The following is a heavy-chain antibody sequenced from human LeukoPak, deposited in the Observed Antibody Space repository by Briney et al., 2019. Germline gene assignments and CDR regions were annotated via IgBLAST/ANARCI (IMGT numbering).Heavy chain of an antibody. CDR1: GGSFSDSY. V-gene: IGHV4-34*01. J-gene: IGHJ4*02. D-gene: IGHD4-23*01. CDR3: ARGSNSVAY. Sequence: SETLSLTCAVYGGSFSDSYWSWIRQPPGEGLEWVGEISHSGDTNYNPSLKSRVTISVDTSKNQFSLNLSSVTAADTAVYYCARGSNSVAYWGQGTQVTVSS. CDR2: ISHSGDT.